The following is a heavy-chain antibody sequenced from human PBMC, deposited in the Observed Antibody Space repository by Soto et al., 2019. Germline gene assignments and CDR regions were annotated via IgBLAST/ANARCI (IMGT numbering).Heavy chain of an antibody. D-gene: IGHD6-13*01. CDR2: TYFRSQWYS. V-gene: IGHV6-1*01. CDR1: GDSVSSSSAA. J-gene: IGHJ5*02. Sequence: SQTLSLTCVISGDSVSSSSAAWNWIRQSPSRGLEWLGRTYFRSQWYSDYAVSVKSRMTVTPDTSKNRFSLQLDSVTPEDTAIYYCVRDQVEAGMESWGQGTLVTVSS. CDR3: VRDQVEAGMES.